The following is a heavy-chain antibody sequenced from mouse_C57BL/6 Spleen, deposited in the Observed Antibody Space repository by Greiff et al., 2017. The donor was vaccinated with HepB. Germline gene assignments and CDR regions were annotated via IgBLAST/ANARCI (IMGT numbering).Heavy chain of an antibody. CDR2: IFPGSGST. CDR3: ARGGDGSSFDY. CDR1: GYTFTDYY. D-gene: IGHD1-1*01. Sequence: QVQLQQSGPELVKPGASVKISCKASGYTFTDYYINWVKQRPGQGLEWIGWIFPGSGSTYYNEKFKGKATLTVDKTSSTAYMLRSSLTSEDSAVYFCARGGDGSSFDYWGQGTTLTVSS. J-gene: IGHJ2*01. V-gene: IGHV1-75*01.